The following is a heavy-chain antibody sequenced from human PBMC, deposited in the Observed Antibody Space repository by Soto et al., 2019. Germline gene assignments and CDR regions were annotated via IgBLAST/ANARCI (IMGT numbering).Heavy chain of an antibody. CDR2: ISGSGGST. V-gene: IGHV3-23*01. CDR3: AKDKDPDSSGYDYYYYGMDV. J-gene: IGHJ6*02. Sequence: PGGSLRLCCAASGFTFSSYAMSWVRQAPGKGLEWVSAISGSGGSTYYADSVKGRFTISRDNSKNTLYLQMNSLRAEDTAVYYCAKDKDPDSSGYDYYYYGMDVWGQGTTVTVSS. D-gene: IGHD3-22*01. CDR1: GFTFSSYA.